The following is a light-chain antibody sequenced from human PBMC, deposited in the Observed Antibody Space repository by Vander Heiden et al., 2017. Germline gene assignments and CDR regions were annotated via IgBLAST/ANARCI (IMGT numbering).Light chain of an antibody. CDR1: QSISTY. J-gene: IGKJ3*01. CDR3: QQSYSTPRT. V-gene: IGKV1-39*01. CDR2: AAS. Sequence: DLRMTQSPSPLSASVGDRITIACRASQSISTYLNWYQQKPGRAPKLLLYAASSLQSGVPSRFSGSGSGTDFTLTISSLQPEDFATYYCQQSYSTPRTFGPGTRVDIK.